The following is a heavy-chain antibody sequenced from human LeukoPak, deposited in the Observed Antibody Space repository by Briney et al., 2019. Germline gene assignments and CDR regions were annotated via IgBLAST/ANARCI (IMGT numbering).Heavy chain of an antibody. CDR1: GGSISSSSYC. D-gene: IGHD1-26*01. CDR2: ICYSGST. Sequence: SETLSLTCTVSGGSISSSSYCWGWIRQPPGKGLEWIGSICYSGSTFYNPSLKSRVTLSVDTSKNQFSLKLSSVTAADTAVYYCAKAGRYWDFDYWGQGILVIVSS. J-gene: IGHJ4*02. V-gene: IGHV4-39*01. CDR3: AKAGRYWDFDY.